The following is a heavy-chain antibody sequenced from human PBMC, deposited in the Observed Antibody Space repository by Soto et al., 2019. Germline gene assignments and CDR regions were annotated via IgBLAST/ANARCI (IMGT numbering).Heavy chain of an antibody. Sequence: ELQLVASGGGLVQPGGSLRLSCAASGFTVSNNYVRWVRQAPGKGLEWVSLIFSNGDTRYADSVKGRFTISRDSSNNTLYPQMNRLRVEDTAVYYCSREGTYNRGGGQGIHVTVSS. CDR2: IFSNGDT. CDR1: GFTVSNNY. D-gene: IGHD1-1*01. J-gene: IGHJ4*02. CDR3: SREGTYNRG. V-gene: IGHV3-66*01.